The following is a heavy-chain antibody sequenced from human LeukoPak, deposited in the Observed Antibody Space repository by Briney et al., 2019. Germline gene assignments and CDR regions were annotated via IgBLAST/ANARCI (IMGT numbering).Heavy chain of an antibody. D-gene: IGHD1-1*01. J-gene: IGHJ4*02. Sequence: GGSLRLSCAVSGFTFSNVWMSWVRQAPGKGVEWFGRIKSKSDGGTTDYAAPVKGRFTFSRDDSRNTLYLQMNSLNTADTAVYYCTTDPRNGYYFDFWGQGTLVTVSS. CDR2: IKSKSDGGTT. CDR3: TTDPRNGYYFDF. CDR1: GFTFSNVW. V-gene: IGHV3-15*01.